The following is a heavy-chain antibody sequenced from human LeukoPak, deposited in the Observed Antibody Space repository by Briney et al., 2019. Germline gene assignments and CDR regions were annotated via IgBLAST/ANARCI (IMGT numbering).Heavy chain of an antibody. V-gene: IGHV4-31*03. J-gene: IGHJ4*02. CDR1: GGSVSSGGYY. CDR2: IYYSGST. D-gene: IGHD4-17*01. CDR3: ARSAQTVTTFPLDY. Sequence: PAETLSLTCTASGGSVSSGGYYWSWIRQHPGQGLEWIVYIYYSGSTYYNPSLQSRVTISVDTSKNQFSLKLSSVTAADTAVYYCARSAQTVTTFPLDYWGQGTLVTVSS.